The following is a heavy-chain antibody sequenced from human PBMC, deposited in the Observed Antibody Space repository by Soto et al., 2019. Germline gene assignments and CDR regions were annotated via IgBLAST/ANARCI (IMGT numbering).Heavy chain of an antibody. J-gene: IGHJ6*02. V-gene: IGHV1-2*02. Sequence: GASVKVSCKASGYTFNGYYMHWVRQAPGQGLEWMGWINPNSGGTHYAQNFQGRVTMTRDTSISTANMEHSRLRSDHTAVYYCASLGYSSSSNYYYYGMDVWGPGTTVTVSS. D-gene: IGHD6-6*01. CDR2: INPNSGGT. CDR1: GYTFNGYY. CDR3: ASLGYSSSSNYYYYGMDV.